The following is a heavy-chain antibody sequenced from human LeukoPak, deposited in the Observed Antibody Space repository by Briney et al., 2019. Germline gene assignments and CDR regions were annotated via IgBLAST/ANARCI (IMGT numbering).Heavy chain of an antibody. D-gene: IGHD1-26*01. Sequence: GESLKISCKGSGYSFTSYWISWVRQLPGKGLEWMGRLDPSDSYTNYSPSFEGHVTISGDKSISTAYLQWNSLKASESAMYYCGRHQHSGSYGAFDIWGQGTMVTASS. CDR3: GRHQHSGSYGAFDI. CDR1: GYSFTSYW. J-gene: IGHJ3*02. CDR2: LDPSDSYT. V-gene: IGHV5-10-1*01.